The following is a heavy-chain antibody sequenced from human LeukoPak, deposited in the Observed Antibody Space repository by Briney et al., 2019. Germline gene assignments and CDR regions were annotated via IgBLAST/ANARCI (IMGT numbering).Heavy chain of an antibody. D-gene: IGHD3-22*01. CDR3: ARYYYDNYFDY. J-gene: IGHJ4*02. V-gene: IGHV1-69*05. CDR1: GGTFSSYA. Sequence: SVKVSCKXSGGTFSSYAISWVRQAPGQGLEWMGGIIPIFGAANYAQKFQGRVTITTDESTSTAYMELSSLRSEDTAVYYCARYYYDNYFDYWGQGTLVTVSS. CDR2: IIPIFGAA.